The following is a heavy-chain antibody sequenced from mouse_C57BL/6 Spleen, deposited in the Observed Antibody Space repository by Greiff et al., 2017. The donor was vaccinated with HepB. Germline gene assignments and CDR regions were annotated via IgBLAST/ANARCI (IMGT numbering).Heavy chain of an antibody. CDR1: GYAFTNYL. J-gene: IGHJ4*01. D-gene: IGHD1-2*01. V-gene: IGHV1-54*01. CDR2: INPGSGGT. Sequence: VQLQQSGAELVRPGTSVKVSCKASGYAFTNYLIEWVKQRPGQGLEWIGVINPGSGGTNYNEKFKGKATLTADKSSSTAYMQLSSLTSEDSAVYFCARTMDYGPYYYAMDYWGQGTSVTVSS. CDR3: ARTMDYGPYYYAMDY.